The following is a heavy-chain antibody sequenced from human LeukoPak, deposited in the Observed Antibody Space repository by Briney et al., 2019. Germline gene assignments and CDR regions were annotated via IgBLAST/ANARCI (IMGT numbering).Heavy chain of an antibody. CDR2: ILYDGSSR. CDR1: GFTFSHYS. V-gene: IGHV3-30-3*01. D-gene: IGHD1-20*01. Sequence: GRSLRLSCVASGFTFSHYSLHWVRQAPGKGLEWMTLILYDGSSRYYADFVKGRFTISRDDSKNTLYLQMNSLRPEDTAMYYCARDGLTGRTDGTLDHWGQGTLVTVSS. CDR3: ARDGLTGRTDGTLDH. J-gene: IGHJ4*02.